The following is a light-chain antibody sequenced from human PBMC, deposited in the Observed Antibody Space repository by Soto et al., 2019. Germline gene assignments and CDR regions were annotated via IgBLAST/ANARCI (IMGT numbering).Light chain of an antibody. CDR1: SSNIGSNT. J-gene: IGLJ2*01. CDR3: AAWDDSLNGPV. CDR2: SNN. V-gene: IGLV1-44*01. Sequence: QSVLTQPPSASGTPGQRVTISCSGSSSNIGSNTVNWYQQLPGTAPKLLIYSNNQRPSGVPDRFSGSKSGTSASLAISGLQLEDEADYYCAAWDDSLNGPVFGVGTKLTVL.